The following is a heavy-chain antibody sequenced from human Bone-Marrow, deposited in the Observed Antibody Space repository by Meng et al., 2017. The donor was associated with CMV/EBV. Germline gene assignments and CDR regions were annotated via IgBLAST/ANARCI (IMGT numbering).Heavy chain of an antibody. CDR2: ISSSGSTI. D-gene: IGHD2/OR15-2a*01. Sequence: GGSLRLSCAASGFTFSDYYMSWIRQAPGKGLEWVSYISSSGSTIYYADSVKGRFTISRDNAKNSLYLQMNSRRAEDTAVYYCARHDSTNLYYFDYWGQRTLVTVSS. CDR1: GFTFSDYY. V-gene: IGHV3-11*01. CDR3: ARHDSTNLYYFDY. J-gene: IGHJ4*02.